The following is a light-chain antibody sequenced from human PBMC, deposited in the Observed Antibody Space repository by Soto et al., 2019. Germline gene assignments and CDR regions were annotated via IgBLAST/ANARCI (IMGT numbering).Light chain of an antibody. CDR3: QQYGGSPIT. CDR2: GAS. CDR1: QTVSRR. V-gene: IGKV3-20*01. Sequence: EIVLTQFPGTLSSSPGGRATLSCRASQTVSRRLAWYQHRPGQSPRLLISGASMRASGVPVRFSGSGSGTDFTLTISRLEPEDFAVYYCQQYGGSPITFGLGTRLEIK. J-gene: IGKJ5*01.